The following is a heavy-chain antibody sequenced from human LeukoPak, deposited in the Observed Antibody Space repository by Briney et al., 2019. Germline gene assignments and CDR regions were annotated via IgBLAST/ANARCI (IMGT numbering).Heavy chain of an antibody. CDR3: ATLDTDFDY. D-gene: IGHD3-9*01. V-gene: IGHV4-59*08. CDR1: GDSISSYS. J-gene: IGHJ4*02. CDR2: IYNSGNT. Sequence: SETLSLTCTVSGDSISSYSWSWIRQPPGKGLEWIGDIYNSGNTNYNPSLKSRVTMSVSTSKNQFSLSLSSVTAADTAVYYCATLDTDFDYWGQGTLVTVSS.